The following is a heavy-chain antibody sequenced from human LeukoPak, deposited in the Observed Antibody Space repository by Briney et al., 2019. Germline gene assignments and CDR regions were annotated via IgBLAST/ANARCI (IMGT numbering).Heavy chain of an antibody. CDR3: ARDGLQSPYYYYGMDV. CDR2: IYHSGST. CDR1: GGSISSGNW. D-gene: IGHD5-24*01. Sequence: PSETLSLTCTVSGGSISSGNWWSWVRQPPGKGLEWIGEIYHSGSTNYNPSLKSRVTISVDKSKNQFSLRLSSVTAADTAVYYCARDGLQSPYYYYGMDVWGQGTTVTVSS. V-gene: IGHV4-4*02. J-gene: IGHJ6*02.